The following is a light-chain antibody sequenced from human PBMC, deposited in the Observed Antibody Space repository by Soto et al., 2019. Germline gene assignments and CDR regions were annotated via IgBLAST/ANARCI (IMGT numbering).Light chain of an antibody. CDR2: DVT. CDR3: CSYAGRYTYV. Sequence: QSALTQPRSVSGSPGQSVTMSCTGTSSDVGGYNYVSWYQQHPDKAPKLMIYDVTKRPSGVPDRFSGSKSGNTASLTISGLQAEDEADYYCCSYAGRYTYVFGTGTKVTVL. V-gene: IGLV2-11*01. CDR1: SSDVGGYNY. J-gene: IGLJ1*01.